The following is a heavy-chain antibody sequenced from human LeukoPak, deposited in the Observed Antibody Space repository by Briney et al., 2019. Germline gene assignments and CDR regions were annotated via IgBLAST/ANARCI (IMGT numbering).Heavy chain of an antibody. J-gene: IGHJ3*02. Sequence: GGSLRLSCAASGFTFSSYEMNWVRQAPGKGLEWVSGISWNSGSIGYADSVKGRFTISRDNAKDSLYLQMNSLKTEDTAFYYCARETSTTNYHSQDAIDIWGQGTLVTVSS. CDR2: ISWNSGSI. D-gene: IGHD2-2*01. V-gene: IGHV3-9*01. CDR1: GFTFSSYE. CDR3: ARETSTTNYHSQDAIDI.